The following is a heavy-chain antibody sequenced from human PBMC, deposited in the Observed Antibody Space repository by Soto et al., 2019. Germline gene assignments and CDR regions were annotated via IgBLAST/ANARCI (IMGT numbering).Heavy chain of an antibody. Sequence: QVQLQESGPGRVKTSETLALTCTVSGGSMSNYYWSWIRQPPGKGLEWIGYIYYIGRTNYNPSLKSRVTMSVDTSRNHLSLNLTSVTAADTAVYYCARGYSPALGAPWARVNWFDPWGQGTLVTVSS. V-gene: IGHV4-59*01. J-gene: IGHJ5*02. CDR3: ARGYSPALGAPWARVNWFDP. CDR1: GGSMSNYY. CDR2: IYYIGRT. D-gene: IGHD1-26*01.